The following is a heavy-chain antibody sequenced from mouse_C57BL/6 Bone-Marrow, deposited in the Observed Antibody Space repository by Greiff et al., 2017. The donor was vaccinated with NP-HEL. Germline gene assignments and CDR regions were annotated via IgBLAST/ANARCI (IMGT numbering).Heavy chain of an antibody. J-gene: IGHJ1*03. D-gene: IGHD1-1*01. CDR1: GYTFTTYP. CDR2: FHPYNDDT. CDR3: ARGDYDGSGEYWYFDV. Sequence: QVQLQQSGAELVKPGASVKMSCKASGYTFTTYPIEWMKQNHGKSLEWIGNFHPYNDDTKYNEKFKGKATLTVEKSSSTVYLELSRLTSDDTAVYYCARGDYDGSGEYWYFDVWGTGATVTVSS. V-gene: IGHV1-47*01.